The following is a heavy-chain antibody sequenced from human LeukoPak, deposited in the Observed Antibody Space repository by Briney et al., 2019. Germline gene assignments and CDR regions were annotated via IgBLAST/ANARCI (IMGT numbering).Heavy chain of an antibody. V-gene: IGHV1-2*02. D-gene: IGHD3-22*01. J-gene: IGHJ4*02. CDR3: ARSRITMIVVVINFDY. Sequence: EASVKVSCKTSGYTFTAYYIHWVRQAPGQGLEWMGWINPNSGGTNYAQKFQGRVTMTRDTSISTAYMELSRLRSDDTAVYYCARSRITMIVVVINFDYWGQGTLVTVSS. CDR2: INPNSGGT. CDR1: GYTFTAYY.